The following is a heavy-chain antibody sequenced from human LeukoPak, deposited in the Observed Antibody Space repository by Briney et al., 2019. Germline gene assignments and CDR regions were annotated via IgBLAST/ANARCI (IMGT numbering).Heavy chain of an antibody. CDR1: GFTFNSYT. Sequence: GGSLRLSCAASGFTFNSYTMSWVRQAPGKGLEWVAVISGTGSTTLHQDSVKGRFTISRDNSKNILYLQMDGLRAEDTAIYFCTKDVQVGPTRGFFDFWGQGTLVTVSP. J-gene: IGHJ4*03. V-gene: IGHV3-23*01. CDR2: ISGTGSTT. D-gene: IGHD1-26*01. CDR3: TKDVQVGPTRGFFDF.